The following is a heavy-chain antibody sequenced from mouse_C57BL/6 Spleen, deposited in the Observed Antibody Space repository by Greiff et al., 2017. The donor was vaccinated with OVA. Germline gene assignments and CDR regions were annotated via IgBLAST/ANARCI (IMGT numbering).Heavy chain of an antibody. J-gene: IGHJ4*01. CDR3: ARWDPSYARDY. D-gene: IGHD4-1*01. CDR2: IYPGRGST. CDR1: GYTFTSYW. V-gene: IGHV1-55*01. Sequence: QVQLQQPGAELVKPGASVKMSCKASGYTFTSYWITWVKQRPGQGLEWIGDIYPGRGSTNYNEKFKSKATLTVDTSSSTAYMQLSSLTSEDSAVYYCARWDPSYARDYWGQGTSVTVSS.